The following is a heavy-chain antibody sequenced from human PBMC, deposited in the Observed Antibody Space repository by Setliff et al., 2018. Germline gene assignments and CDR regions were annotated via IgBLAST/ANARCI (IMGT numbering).Heavy chain of an antibody. J-gene: IGHJ4*02. CDR3: ARAPPKIVVTVAALDY. CDR1: GYTFNSYG. CDR2: ISCYDGNT. V-gene: IGHV1-18*01. D-gene: IGHD2-15*01. Sequence: ASVKVSCKASGYTFNSYGITWVRQAPGQGLEWMGWISCYDGNTRYARKIQGRATMTTDTSTTTAYMELRSLTSDDTAVYYCARAPPKIVVTVAALDYWGQGALVTVSS.